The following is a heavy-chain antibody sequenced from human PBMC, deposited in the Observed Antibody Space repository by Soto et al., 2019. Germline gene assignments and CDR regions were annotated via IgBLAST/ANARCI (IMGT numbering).Heavy chain of an antibody. CDR1: GYTFTDFY. J-gene: IGHJ5*02. D-gene: IGHD1-1*01. CDR3: ATGTNGTTGWYHP. CDR2: INPKTGDT. Sequence: QEQLVQSGTEVKKPGASVTVSCKSSGYTFTDFYLHWLRQAPGQGLEWVGWINPKTGDTKSSQNFQGRVTMSRETSVSTAYIDLTSLTSDDTAMYYCATGTNGTTGWYHPWGQGTRVTVSS. V-gene: IGHV1-2*02.